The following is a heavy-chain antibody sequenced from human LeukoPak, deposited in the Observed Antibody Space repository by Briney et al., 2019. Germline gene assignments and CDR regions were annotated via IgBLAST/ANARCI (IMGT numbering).Heavy chain of an antibody. D-gene: IGHD3-22*01. V-gene: IGHV3-7*01. CDR3: ASQGEYYDRHVDY. CDR2: VKQDGSAK. CDR1: GFTFSSYW. J-gene: IGHJ4*02. Sequence: GGSLRLSCAASGFTFSSYWMTWVRQAPGKGLEWVANVKQDGSAKYYVDSVKGRFTISRDNAKNSLYLQMNSPRAEDTAVYYCASQGEYYDRHVDYWGQGTLVTVSS.